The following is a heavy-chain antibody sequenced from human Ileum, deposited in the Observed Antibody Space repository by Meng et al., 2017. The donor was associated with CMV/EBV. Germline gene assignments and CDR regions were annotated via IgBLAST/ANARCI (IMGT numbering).Heavy chain of an antibody. J-gene: IGHJ4*02. CDR2: ITYSGGST. CDR3: AKGSSSAWPYYFDY. CDR1: GFNFSSYA. V-gene: IGHV3-23*01. Sequence: SGFNFSSYAMAWVRQPPGKGLEWVSAITYSGGSTYYADSVKGRFTISRDNSKNTLYLQMNSLRAEDTAVYYCAKGSSSAWPYYFDYWGQGTLVTVSS. D-gene: IGHD3-22*01.